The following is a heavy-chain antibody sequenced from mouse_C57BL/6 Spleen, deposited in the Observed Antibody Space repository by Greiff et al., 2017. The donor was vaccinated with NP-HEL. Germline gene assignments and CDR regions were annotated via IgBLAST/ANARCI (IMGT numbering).Heavy chain of an antibody. V-gene: IGHV5-4*01. D-gene: IGHD3-2*01. Sequence: EVMLVESGGGLVKPGGSLKLSCAASGFTFSSYAMSWVRQTPEKRLEWVATISDGGSYTYYTDNVKGRFTISRDNAKNNLYLQMSHLKSEDTAMYYCARDGDSRGFFAYWGQGTLVTVSA. CDR3: ARDGDSRGFFAY. J-gene: IGHJ3*01. CDR1: GFTFSSYA. CDR2: ISDGGSYT.